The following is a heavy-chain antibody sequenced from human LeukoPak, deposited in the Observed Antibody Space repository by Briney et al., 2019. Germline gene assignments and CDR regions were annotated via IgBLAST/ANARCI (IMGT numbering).Heavy chain of an antibody. CDR2: INPSGGST. V-gene: IGHV1-46*01. J-gene: IGHJ4*02. CDR3: AMEIVVVSVAMLASGSPPFDY. D-gene: IGHD2-2*03. Sequence: ASVKVSCKASGYTFTSYYMHWVRQAPGQGLEWMGIINPSGGSTSYAQKFQGRVSMTRDTSTSTVYMELSSLRSEDTAVYYYAMEIVVVSVAMLASGSPPFDYWGQGTLVTVSS. CDR1: GYTFTSYY.